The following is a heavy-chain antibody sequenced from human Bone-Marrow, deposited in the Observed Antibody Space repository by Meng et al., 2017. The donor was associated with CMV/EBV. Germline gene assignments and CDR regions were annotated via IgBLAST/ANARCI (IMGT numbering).Heavy chain of an antibody. CDR3: ARVLMSVVVPVAIGHYYGMDV. V-gene: IGHV1-18*01. J-gene: IGHJ6*02. CDR1: GYTFTSYG. Sequence: ASVKVSCKASGYTFTSYGISWVRQAPGQGLEWMGWISAYNGNTNYAQKLQGRVTMTTDTSTSTAYMELRSLRSDDTAVYYCARVLMSVVVPVAIGHYYGMDVWGQGTTVPVSS. CDR2: ISAYNGNT. D-gene: IGHD2-2*01.